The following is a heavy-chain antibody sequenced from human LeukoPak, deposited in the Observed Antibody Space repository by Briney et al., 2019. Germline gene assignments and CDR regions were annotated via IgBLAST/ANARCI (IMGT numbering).Heavy chain of an antibody. V-gene: IGHV1-46*01. J-gene: IGHJ5*02. CDR3: ARGRLRFLEWLSLRHNWFDP. CDR2: INPSGGST. Sequence: GASVKVSCKASGYTFTSYYMHWVPQVPGQGLEWMGIINPSGGSTSYAQKFQGRVTMTRDTSTSTVYMELSSLRSEDTAVYYCARGRLRFLEWLSLRHNWFDPWGQGTLVTVSS. D-gene: IGHD3-3*01. CDR1: GYTFTSYY.